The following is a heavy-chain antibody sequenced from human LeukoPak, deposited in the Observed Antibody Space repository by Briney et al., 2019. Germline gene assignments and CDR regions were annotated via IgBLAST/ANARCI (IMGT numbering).Heavy chain of an antibody. V-gene: IGHV1-18*01. J-gene: IGHJ6*02. CDR3: ARADIFVYYYYYGMDV. D-gene: IGHD3-9*01. CDR1: GYTFISYG. CDR2: ISAYNGNT. Sequence: ASVKVSCKASGYTFISYGISWVRQAPGQGLEWMGWISAYNGNTNYAQKLQGRVTMTTDTSPSTAYMELRCLRSDDTAVYYCARADIFVYYYYYGMDVWGQGTTVTVSS.